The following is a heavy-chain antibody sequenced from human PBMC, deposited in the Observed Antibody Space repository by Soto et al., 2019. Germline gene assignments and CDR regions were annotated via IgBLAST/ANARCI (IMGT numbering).Heavy chain of an antibody. J-gene: IGHJ4*02. D-gene: IGHD6-19*01. CDR3: AIPSGLTVTGPDY. V-gene: IGHV3-53*01. CDR2: IWPGGTT. CDR1: GFSVTSNY. Sequence: GGSLRLSCAATGFSVTSNYMSWVRQAPGGGLEWVSLIWPGGTTYYADSVRGRFTVSRDNSNNTVFLQMSSLRADDTAVYYCAIPSGLTVTGPDYWGQGTLVTVSS.